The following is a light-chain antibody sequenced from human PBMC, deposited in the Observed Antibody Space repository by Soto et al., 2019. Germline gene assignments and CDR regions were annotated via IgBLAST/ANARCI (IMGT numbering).Light chain of an antibody. CDR3: QQYNSWPT. J-gene: IGKJ2*01. CDR2: GAS. Sequence: DIQMTQSPSTLSGSVGDRGTRTFRASQTISSWLAWYQQKPGKAPKLLIYGASTRATGVPPRFTGSGSGTEFTLTISSLQSEDFAIYFCQQYNSWPTFGLGTKVDIK. CDR1: QTISSW. V-gene: IGKV1-5*01.